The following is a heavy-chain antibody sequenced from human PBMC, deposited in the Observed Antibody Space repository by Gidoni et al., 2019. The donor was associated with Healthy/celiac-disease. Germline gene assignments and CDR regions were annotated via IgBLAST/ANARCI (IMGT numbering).Heavy chain of an antibody. V-gene: IGHV3-66*02. CDR3: ARESPLLWFREYGVPYMDV. D-gene: IGHD3-10*01. Sequence: EVQLVESGGGLVQPGGSLRLSCAASGFTVSSNYMSWVRQAPGKGLEWVSVIYSGGSTYYADSVKGRFTISRDNSKNTLYLQMNSLRAEDTAVYYCARESPLLWFREYGVPYMDVWGKGTTVTVSS. CDR1: GFTVSSNY. J-gene: IGHJ6*03. CDR2: IYSGGST.